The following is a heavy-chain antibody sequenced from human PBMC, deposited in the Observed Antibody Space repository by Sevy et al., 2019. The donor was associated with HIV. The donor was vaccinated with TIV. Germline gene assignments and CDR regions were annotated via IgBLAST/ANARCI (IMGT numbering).Heavy chain of an antibody. J-gene: IGHJ4*02. CDR1: GYTFNNYY. D-gene: IGHD3-3*01. V-gene: IGHV1-46*02. CDR3: ARDLTIFGVIPDY. CDR2: INPTGGST. Sequence: ASVKVSCKASGYTFNNYYMHWVRQAPGQGLEWMGIINPTGGSTSYAQKFQGRVTITRDTSTSTVYMELGSLRSEDTAVYYCARDLTIFGVIPDYWGQGTLVTVSS.